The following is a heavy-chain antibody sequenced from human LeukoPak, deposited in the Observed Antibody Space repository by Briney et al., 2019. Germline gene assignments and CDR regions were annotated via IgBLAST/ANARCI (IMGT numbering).Heavy chain of an antibody. V-gene: IGHV4-34*01. CDR1: GESFSGYY. Sequence: SETLSLTCAVYGESFSGYYWTWIRQPPGKGLEWIGEINHSGSTNYNPSLKSRVTISVDTSKNQFSLKLSSVTAADTAVYYCARAHYDSLTGYREGFDYWGQGTLVTVSS. CDR2: INHSGST. J-gene: IGHJ4*02. CDR3: ARAHYDSLTGYREGFDY. D-gene: IGHD3-9*01.